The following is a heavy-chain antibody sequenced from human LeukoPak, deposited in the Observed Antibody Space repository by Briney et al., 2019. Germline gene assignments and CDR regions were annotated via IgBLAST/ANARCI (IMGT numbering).Heavy chain of an antibody. J-gene: IGHJ2*01. V-gene: IGHV1-69*13. CDR3: ARDRKGLDNWNYRRWYFDL. Sequence: GASVKVSCKASGGTFSSYAISWVRQAPGQGLEWMGGIIPIFGTANYAQKFQGRVTITADESTSTAYMELSSLRSKDTAVYYCARDRKGLDNWNYRRWYFDLWGRGTLVTVSS. CDR1: GGTFSSYA. D-gene: IGHD1-7*01. CDR2: IIPIFGTA.